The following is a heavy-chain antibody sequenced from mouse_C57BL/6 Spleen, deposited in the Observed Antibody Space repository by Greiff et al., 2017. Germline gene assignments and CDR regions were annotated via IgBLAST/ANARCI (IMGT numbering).Heavy chain of an antibody. CDR1: GYTFTSYW. D-gene: IGHD2-5*01. Sequence: QVHLQQPGAELVKPGASVKLSCKASGYTFTSYWMHWVKQRPGRGLEWTGRVAPNSGGTKSNEKFKSKATMTVDKPCSTAYMQRSSLTSEDSAVYYCSREGYSKRYYAMDYWGQGTSVTGSS. V-gene: IGHV1-72*01. CDR3: SREGYSKRYYAMDY. J-gene: IGHJ4*01. CDR2: VAPNSGGT.